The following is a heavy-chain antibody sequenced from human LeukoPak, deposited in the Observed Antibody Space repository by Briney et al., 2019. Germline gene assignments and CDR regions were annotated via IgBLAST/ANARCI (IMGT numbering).Heavy chain of an antibody. J-gene: IGHJ4*02. V-gene: IGHV3-21*01. CDR1: GFSFSNYW. Sequence: GGSLRLSCAASGFSFSNYWMSWVRQAPGKGLEWVSSISSSSSYIYYADSVKGRFTISRDNAKNSLYLQMNSLRAEDTAVHYCARDLMSTEGYWGQGTLVTVSS. D-gene: IGHD4/OR15-4a*01. CDR3: ARDLMSTEGY. CDR2: ISSSSSYI.